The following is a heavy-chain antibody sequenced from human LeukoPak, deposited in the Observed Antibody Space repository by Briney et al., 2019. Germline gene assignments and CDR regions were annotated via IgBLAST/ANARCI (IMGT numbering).Heavy chain of an antibody. V-gene: IGHV4-39*01. CDR1: GGSISSIDYY. Sequence: SETLPLTCTVSGGSISSIDYYWGWIRQPPGQGLEWIGSIYYSGSTNYNSSLKPRVTISVYTSKNQFSLRLTSVTAADTAVYYCARRGTPVIRTVGGMDVWGKGTTVIVSS. CDR3: ARRGTPVIRTVGGMDV. CDR2: IYYSGST. J-gene: IGHJ6*03. D-gene: IGHD1-26*01.